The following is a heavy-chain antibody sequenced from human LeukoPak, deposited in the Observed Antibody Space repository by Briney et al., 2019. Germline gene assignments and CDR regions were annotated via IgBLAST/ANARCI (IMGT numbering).Heavy chain of an antibody. CDR1: GASISSGGYY. D-gene: IGHD4-11*01. Sequence: PSQTLSLTCTVSGASISSGGYYWSWLRQPAGKGLEWVGRVYTGGSTNYNPSLESRVTISVDTSKNQFSLRLTSVTAADTVVYYCARTSTITTAFDPWGQGTLVTVSS. CDR2: VYTGGST. CDR3: ARTSTITTAFDP. V-gene: IGHV4-61*02. J-gene: IGHJ5*02.